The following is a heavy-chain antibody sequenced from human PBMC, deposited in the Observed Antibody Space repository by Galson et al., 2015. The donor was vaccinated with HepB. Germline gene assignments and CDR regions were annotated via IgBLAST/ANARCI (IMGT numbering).Heavy chain of an antibody. Sequence: SLRLSCAASKFTFSDYYMTWIRQAPGKGLEWLSYISGGATYTNYANSVKGRFTISRDNAKNSLYLHMRGLRDDDTAVYYCARVPHSDYGDHAHFDYWGQGTLVTVSS. CDR3: ARVPHSDYGDHAHFDY. J-gene: IGHJ4*02. V-gene: IGHV3-11*06. D-gene: IGHD4-17*01. CDR2: ISGGATYT. CDR1: KFTFSDYY.